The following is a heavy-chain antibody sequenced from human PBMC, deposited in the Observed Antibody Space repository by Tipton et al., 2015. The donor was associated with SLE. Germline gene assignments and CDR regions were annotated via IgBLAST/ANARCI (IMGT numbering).Heavy chain of an antibody. CDR2: ISGTGGGGHS. J-gene: IGHJ3*01. CDR3: ARGVARDALDF. CDR1: GASIRGYY. V-gene: IGHV3-11*04. Sequence: LSLTCTVSGASIRGYYWSWIRQPPGKGLEWVSSISGTGGGGHSYYADSVKGRFTISRDNAKNSLYLQMDSLRAEDTAVYYCARGVARDALDFWGQGTMVTVSA.